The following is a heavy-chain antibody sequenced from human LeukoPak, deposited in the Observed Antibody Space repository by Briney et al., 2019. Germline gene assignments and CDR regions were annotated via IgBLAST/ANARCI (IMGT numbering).Heavy chain of an antibody. CDR1: GYTFSEYG. CDR2: IAAYNGNI. J-gene: IGHJ6*03. CDR3: GRVERLWGSYLPRYYYYMDV. V-gene: IGHV1-18*01. Sequence: ASVKVSCKASGYTFSEYGISWVRQSPGQGLECLGRIAAYNGNIDIPQKFQGRVTMTTETSTSTAYMELKSLRSDDTAVYYCGRVERLWGSYLPRYYYYMDVWGNGTTVIVSS. D-gene: IGHD3-9*01.